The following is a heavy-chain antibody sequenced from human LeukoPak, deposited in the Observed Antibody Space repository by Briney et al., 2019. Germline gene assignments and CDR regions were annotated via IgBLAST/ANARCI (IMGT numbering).Heavy chain of an antibody. V-gene: IGHV4-39*07. D-gene: IGHD6-19*01. Sequence: PSETLSLTCTVSGGSISSSSYYWGWIRQPPGKGLEWIGSIYYSGSTYYNPSLKSRVTISVDTSKNQFSLKLSSVTAADTAVYYCARGSRWLVTFDYWGQGTLVTVSP. CDR2: IYYSGST. J-gene: IGHJ4*02. CDR3: ARGSRWLVTFDY. CDR1: GGSISSSSYY.